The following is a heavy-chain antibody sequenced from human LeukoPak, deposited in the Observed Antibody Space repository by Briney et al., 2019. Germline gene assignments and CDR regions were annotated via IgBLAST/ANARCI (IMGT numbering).Heavy chain of an antibody. D-gene: IGHD2-21*02. CDR2: INQDGSKK. CDR3: AKWGPYCVGDYCPALDS. Sequence: GGSLRLSCVASRFAFSNYWMSWVRQAPGKGLEWVANINQDGSKKRYADSMKGRFTISRDNAKESLYLQLNSLRAEDTAVYYCAKWGPYCVGDYCPALDSWGPGTLVTVSS. CDR1: RFAFSNYW. J-gene: IGHJ4*02. V-gene: IGHV3-7*01.